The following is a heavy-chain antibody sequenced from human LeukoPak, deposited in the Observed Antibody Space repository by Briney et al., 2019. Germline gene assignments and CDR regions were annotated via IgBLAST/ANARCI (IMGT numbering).Heavy chain of an antibody. CDR3: ARDGSGVWFDY. Sequence: ASVKVSCKASGYTFTNYGITWVRQAPGQGLEWMGWISAYNGDTNYAQKLQGRVTLTTDTSTSTAYMELRSLRSDDTAVYYCARDGSGVWFDYWGQGTLVTVSS. D-gene: IGHD3-10*01. CDR1: GYTFTNYG. CDR2: ISAYNGDT. J-gene: IGHJ4*02. V-gene: IGHV1-18*01.